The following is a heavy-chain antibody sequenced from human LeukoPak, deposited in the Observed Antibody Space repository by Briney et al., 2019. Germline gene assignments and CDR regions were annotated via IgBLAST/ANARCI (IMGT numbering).Heavy chain of an antibody. J-gene: IGHJ4*02. CDR3: ARDSLVGAYYYFDY. D-gene: IGHD1-26*01. CDR1: GGSFSGYY. V-gene: IGHV4-34*01. Sequence: SETLSLTCAVYGGSFSGYYWSWIRQPPGKGLEWIGEINHSGSTNYNPSLKSRVTMSVYTSKKQFSLKLGSVTAADTAVYYCARDSLVGAYYYFDYWGQGTLVTVSS. CDR2: INHSGST.